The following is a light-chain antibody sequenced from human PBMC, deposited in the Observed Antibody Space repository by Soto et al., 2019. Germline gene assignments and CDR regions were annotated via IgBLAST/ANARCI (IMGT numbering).Light chain of an antibody. Sequence: DIQMTQSPSTLSASVGDRVTITCRASQTISSWLAWYQQKPGKAPKLLIYAASTLPRGVPSRFSGSGSGTKFTLTIASLQPDDFATYYCQQYETFSGTFGPGTKVDIK. CDR2: AAS. J-gene: IGKJ1*01. V-gene: IGKV1-5*01. CDR1: QTISSW. CDR3: QQYETFSGT.